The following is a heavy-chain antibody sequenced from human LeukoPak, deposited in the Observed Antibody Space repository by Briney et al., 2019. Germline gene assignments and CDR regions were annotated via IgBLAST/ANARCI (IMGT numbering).Heavy chain of an antibody. D-gene: IGHD6-13*01. CDR3: ARDRRYSSSWYSNWFDP. CDR2: IYYSGST. V-gene: IGHV4-59*01. J-gene: IGHJ5*02. Sequence: SETLSLTCTVSGGSISSYYWSWIRQPPGKGPEWIGYIYYSGSTNYNPSLKSRVTISVDTSKNQFSLKLSSVTAADTAVYYCARDRRYSSSWYSNWFDPWGQGTLVTVSS. CDR1: GGSISSYY.